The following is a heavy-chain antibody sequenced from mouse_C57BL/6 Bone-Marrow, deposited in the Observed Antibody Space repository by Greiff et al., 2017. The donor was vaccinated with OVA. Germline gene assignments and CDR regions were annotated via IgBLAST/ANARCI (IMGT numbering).Heavy chain of an antibody. CDR1: GFSLTSYG. J-gene: IGHJ1*03. CDR2: IWSGGST. V-gene: IGHV2-2*01. CDR3: ARGGSSSWWYFDV. D-gene: IGHD1-1*01. Sequence: VKLMESGPGLVQPSQSLSITCTVSGFSLTSYGVHWVRQSPGKGLEWLGVIWSGGSTDYNAAFISRLSISKDNSKSQVFFKMNSLQADDTAIYYCARGGSSSWWYFDVWGTGTTVTVSS.